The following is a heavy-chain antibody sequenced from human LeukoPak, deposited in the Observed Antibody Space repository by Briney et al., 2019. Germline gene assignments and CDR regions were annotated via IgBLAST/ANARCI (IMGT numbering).Heavy chain of an antibody. D-gene: IGHD1-1*01. CDR3: ARHPYSDGFDI. V-gene: IGHV4-59*08. CDR2: IYSSGNT. J-gene: IGHJ3*02. CDR1: GGSMSTFY. Sequence: SETLSLTCTVSGGSMSTFYWSWMRQPPGKGREWIAYIYSSGNTNYNPSLKGRVTISVDMSKNQFSLKLNSVTAADTAVYYCARHPYSDGFDIWGQGTLVTVSS.